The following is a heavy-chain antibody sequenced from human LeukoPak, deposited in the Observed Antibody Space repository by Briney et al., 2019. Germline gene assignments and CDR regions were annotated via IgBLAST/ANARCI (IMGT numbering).Heavy chain of an antibody. Sequence: GGSLRLSCTASGFTFSSYAMNWVRQAPGKRLEWVSIIGNNGGGIRYADSVRGRFTISRDNSKNALYLQMNSLRVEDTAVYYCAIDPNWGTHSWGQGVLVTVSS. CDR1: GFTFSSYA. CDR3: AIDPNWGTHS. J-gene: IGHJ4*02. V-gene: IGHV3-23*01. CDR2: IGNNGGGI. D-gene: IGHD7-27*01.